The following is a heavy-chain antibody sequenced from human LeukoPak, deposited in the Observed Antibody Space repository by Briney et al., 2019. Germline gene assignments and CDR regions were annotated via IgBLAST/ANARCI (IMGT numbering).Heavy chain of an antibody. V-gene: IGHV1-2*02. J-gene: IGHJ4*02. Sequence: ASVKVSCKASGYTFTGYYMHWVRQAPGQGLEWMGWINPNSGDTNYAQKFQGRVTMTRDTSISTAYMELSRLRSDDTAVYYCARGTPTFAVGIAAASDYWGQGTLVTVSS. CDR1: GYTFTGYY. D-gene: IGHD6-13*01. CDR3: ARGTPTFAVGIAAASDY. CDR2: INPNSGDT.